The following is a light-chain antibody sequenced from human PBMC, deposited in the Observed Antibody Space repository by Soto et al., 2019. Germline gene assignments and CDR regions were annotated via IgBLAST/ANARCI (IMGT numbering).Light chain of an antibody. CDR2: GAS. V-gene: IGKV3-15*01. CDR1: QSVSSD. J-gene: IGKJ1*01. CDR3: QQYNNWPRT. Sequence: EIVITQSPATLSVSPGERATLSCRASQSVSSDLAWYHQNPGQAPRLLIYGASTRATGIPARFSGSGSGTEFTLTINSLQSEDFAVYYCQQYNNWPRTFGQGTKVDIK.